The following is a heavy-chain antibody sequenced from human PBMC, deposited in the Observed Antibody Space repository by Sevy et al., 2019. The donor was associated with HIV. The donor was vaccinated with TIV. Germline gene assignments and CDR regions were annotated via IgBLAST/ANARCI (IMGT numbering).Heavy chain of an antibody. J-gene: IGHJ6*02. Sequence: GESLKISCTASGFTFSSAWMSWVRQAPGKGLEWVGRIKSEFDGGAIDYDEPEKGKFSISREDSKTTVYLQMKILKTVDTAGDKCITNPAYRGYDEEVINYYFYGMDVWGQGTTVTVSS. V-gene: IGHV3-15*01. D-gene: IGHD5-12*01. CDR3: ITNPAYRGYDEEVINYYFYGMDV. CDR1: GFTFSSAW. CDR2: IKSEFDGGAI.